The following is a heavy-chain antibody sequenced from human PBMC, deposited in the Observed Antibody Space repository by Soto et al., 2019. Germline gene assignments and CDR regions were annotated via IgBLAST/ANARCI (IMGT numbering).Heavy chain of an antibody. J-gene: IGHJ4*02. CDR3: ARASNKRGYSYGPDY. CDR1: GGSISSSSYY. Sequence: SETLSLTCTVSGGSISSSSYYWSWIRQPPGKGLEWIGYIYYSGSTNYSPSLKSRVTISVDTSKNQFSLKLSSVTAADTVVYYCARASNKRGYSYGPDYWGQGTLVTVSS. V-gene: IGHV4-61*05. CDR2: IYYSGST. D-gene: IGHD5-18*01.